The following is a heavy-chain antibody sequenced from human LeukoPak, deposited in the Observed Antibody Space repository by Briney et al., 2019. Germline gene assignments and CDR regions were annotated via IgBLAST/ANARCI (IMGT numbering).Heavy chain of an antibody. CDR1: GFTFSSYA. CDR2: ISGSGAAT. D-gene: IGHD3-3*01. Sequence: GGSLRLSCVASGFTFSSYAMSWVRQAPGKGLEWVSTISGSGAATNYADSVKGRFTISRDNSKNTLYLQMNSLRAEDTDVYYCANSLEDIIHAMGKYCFEYWGPGTLVTVSS. J-gene: IGHJ4*02. CDR3: ANSLEDIIHAMGKYCFEY. V-gene: IGHV3-23*01.